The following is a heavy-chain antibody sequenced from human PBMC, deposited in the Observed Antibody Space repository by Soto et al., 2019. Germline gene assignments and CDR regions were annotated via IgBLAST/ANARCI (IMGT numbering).Heavy chain of an antibody. Sequence: PGGSLRLSCAAPGFTFSSYSMNWVRQAPGKGLEWVSYISSSSSTIYYADSVKGRFTISRDNAKNSLYLQMNSLRAEDTAVYYCARDWGSSGAFDIWGQGTMVTVSS. CDR2: ISSSSSTI. J-gene: IGHJ3*02. D-gene: IGHD6-6*01. CDR3: ARDWGSSGAFDI. CDR1: GFTFSSYS. V-gene: IGHV3-48*01.